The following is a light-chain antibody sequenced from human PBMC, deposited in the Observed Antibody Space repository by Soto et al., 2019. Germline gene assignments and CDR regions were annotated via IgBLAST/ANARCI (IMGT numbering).Light chain of an antibody. J-gene: IGKJ4*01. CDR2: DAS. V-gene: IGKV1-9*01. CDR3: QHLNSYPTLT. CDR1: QGVSSF. Sequence: DLRLTQSPSFLSASVGDRVTITCRASQGVSSFLAWYQQKPGKAPKLLIYDASTLQSGVPSRFSGSGSGTEFTLTISSLQPEDFATYYCQHLNSYPTLTFGGGTKVEIK.